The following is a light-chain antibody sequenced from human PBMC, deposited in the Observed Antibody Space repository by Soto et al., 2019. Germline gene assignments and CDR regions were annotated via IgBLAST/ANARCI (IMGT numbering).Light chain of an antibody. CDR2: DAS. J-gene: IGKJ1*01. Sequence: EVVMTQSPATLSVSPGERATLSCRASESVSRNLAWYQQKPGQAPRLLIYDASTRATGIPDRFSGGGSGTEFTLTISSLQSEDFALYYCQQYNDWPLTFGQGTKVDIK. V-gene: IGKV3-15*01. CDR3: QQYNDWPLT. CDR1: ESVSRN.